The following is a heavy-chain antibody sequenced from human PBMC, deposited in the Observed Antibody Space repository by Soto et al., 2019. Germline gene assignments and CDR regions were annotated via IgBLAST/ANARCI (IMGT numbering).Heavy chain of an antibody. Sequence: QVQLQESGPGLVKPSETLSLTCTVSGGSISSYYWSWIRPPPGKGLEWIGNIFYSGSTKNNPSLNSRITISVDTSKNQFSLKLSSVTAADTAVYYCARGGGIYCSSTSCYGSYYFDYWGQGTLVTVSS. D-gene: IGHD2-2*01. V-gene: IGHV4-59*01. CDR3: ARGGGIYCSSTSCYGSYYFDY. J-gene: IGHJ4*02. CDR1: GGSISSYY. CDR2: IFYSGST.